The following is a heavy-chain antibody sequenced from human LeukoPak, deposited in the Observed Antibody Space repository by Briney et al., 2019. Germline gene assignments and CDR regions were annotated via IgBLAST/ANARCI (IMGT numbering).Heavy chain of an antibody. Sequence: GGSLRLSCAASGFTFSSYGMHWVRQAPGKGLEWVAVIWYDGSNKYYADSVKGRFTISRDNSNNTLYLQMNSLRAEDTAVYYCGRVGAYYGSGSYSDYWGQGTLVTVSS. J-gene: IGHJ4*02. CDR2: IWYDGSNK. V-gene: IGHV3-33*01. CDR3: GRVGAYYGSGSYSDY. D-gene: IGHD3-10*01. CDR1: GFTFSSYG.